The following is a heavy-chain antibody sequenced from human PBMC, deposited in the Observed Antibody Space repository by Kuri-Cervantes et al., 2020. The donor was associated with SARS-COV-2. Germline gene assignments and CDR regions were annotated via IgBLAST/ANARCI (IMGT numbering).Heavy chain of an antibody. D-gene: IGHD7-27*01. V-gene: IGHV3-23*01. CDR1: GFTFSNYA. J-gene: IGHJ4*02. Sequence: GGSLRLSCAVSGFTFSNYAMTWVRQAPGKGLEWVSSMSGGGASTFYADSVKGRFTISRDNAKNSLYLQMNSLRAEDTAVYYCARVAGDPYYFDYWGQGTLVTVSS. CDR3: ARVAGDPYYFDY. CDR2: MSGGGAST.